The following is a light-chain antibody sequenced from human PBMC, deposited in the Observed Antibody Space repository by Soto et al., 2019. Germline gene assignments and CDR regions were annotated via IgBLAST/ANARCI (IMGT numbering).Light chain of an antibody. Sequence: DIVMTQSPATLSVSPGERATLSCRASQSVSINLAWYQQKPGQAPRLLIYGASTRATAIPARFSGSGSGTEFTLTISSLQSEDFAVYYCQQYNNRLTFGGGTKVEIK. V-gene: IGKV3-15*01. J-gene: IGKJ4*01. CDR2: GAS. CDR1: QSVSIN. CDR3: QQYNNRLT.